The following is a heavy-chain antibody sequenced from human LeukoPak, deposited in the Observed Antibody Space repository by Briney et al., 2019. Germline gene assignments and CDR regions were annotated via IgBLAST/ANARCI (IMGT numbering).Heavy chain of an antibody. CDR3: AKNWNKAFHI. V-gene: IGHV4-39*07. CDR1: GGSISSSSYY. D-gene: IGHD1-1*01. Sequence: PSETLSLTCTVSGGSISSSSYYWGWIRQPPGKGLEWIGSIYYSGSTYYNPSLKSRLSILVDESRNQVSLILYSVTAADTALYYCAKNWNKAFHIWGQGTVVAVSA. J-gene: IGHJ3*02. CDR2: IYYSGST.